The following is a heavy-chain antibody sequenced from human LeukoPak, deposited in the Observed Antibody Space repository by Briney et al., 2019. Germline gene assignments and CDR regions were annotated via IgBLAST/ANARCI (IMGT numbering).Heavy chain of an antibody. V-gene: IGHV4-59*08. CDR2: IYGSGST. D-gene: IGHD1-26*01. J-gene: IGHJ4*02. CDR1: GGSISSYY. Sequence: KPSETLSLTCTVSGGSISSYYWSWIRQPPGKGLEWIGHIYGSGSTNYNPSLKSRVTLSVDTSKNQFSLKLSSVTAADTAVYYCATPPPTDFDYWGQGTLVTVSS. CDR3: ATPPPTDFDY.